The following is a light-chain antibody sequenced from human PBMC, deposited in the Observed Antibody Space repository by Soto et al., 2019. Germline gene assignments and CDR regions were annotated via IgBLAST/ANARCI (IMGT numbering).Light chain of an antibody. CDR1: SSNVGGYNY. CDR3: CSYAGSNTFYV. J-gene: IGLJ1*01. CDR2: DVY. V-gene: IGLV2-11*01. Sequence: QSALTQPRSVSGSPGQLVTISCTGTSSNVGGYNYVSWYQHHPGKAPKLVIYDVYNRPSGVPDRFSGSKSDNTASLTISGLQAEDEADYYCCSYAGSNTFYVFGTGTKSPS.